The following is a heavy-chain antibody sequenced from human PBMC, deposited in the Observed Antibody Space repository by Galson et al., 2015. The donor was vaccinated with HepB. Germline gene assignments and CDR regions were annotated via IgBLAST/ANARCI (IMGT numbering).Heavy chain of an antibody. CDR3: ARGELVVPAAIPLHYYYYMDV. CDR2: TYYRSKWYN. J-gene: IGHJ6*03. V-gene: IGHV6-1*01. Sequence: CAISGDSVSSNSAAWNWIRQSPSRGLEWLGRTYYRSKWYNDYAVSVKSRITINPDTSKNQFSLQLNSVTPEDTAVYYCARGELVVPAAIPLHYYYYMDVWGKRTTVTVSS. D-gene: IGHD2-2*02. CDR1: GDSVSSNSAA.